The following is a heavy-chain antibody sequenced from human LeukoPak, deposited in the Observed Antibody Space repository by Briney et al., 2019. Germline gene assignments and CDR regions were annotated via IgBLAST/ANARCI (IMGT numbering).Heavy chain of an antibody. CDR2: IVVGSGNT. V-gene: IGHV1-58*02. D-gene: IGHD6-13*01. CDR1: GFTFTSSA. Sequence: SVKVSCKASGFTFTSSAMQWVRQARGQRLEWIGWIVVGSGNTNYAQKFQERVTITRDMSTSTAYMELRSLRSDDTAVYYCAGSTSAAGYSDDAFDIWGQGTMVTVSS. J-gene: IGHJ3*02. CDR3: AGSTSAAGYSDDAFDI.